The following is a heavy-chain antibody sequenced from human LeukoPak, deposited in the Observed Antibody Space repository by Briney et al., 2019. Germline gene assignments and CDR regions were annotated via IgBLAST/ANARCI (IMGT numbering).Heavy chain of an antibody. J-gene: IGHJ4*02. V-gene: IGHV3-21*01. CDR1: GFTFSSYS. CDR2: ISSTNNYI. CDR3: ARDLGTYSYGFMDS. Sequence: GGSLRLSCAASGFTFSSYSMNWVRQAPGEGLEWVSSISSTNNYIYYADSVKGRFTISRDNAKNSLYLQMNSLRAEDTAVYYCARDLGTYSYGFMDSWGQGTLVTVSS. D-gene: IGHD5-12*01.